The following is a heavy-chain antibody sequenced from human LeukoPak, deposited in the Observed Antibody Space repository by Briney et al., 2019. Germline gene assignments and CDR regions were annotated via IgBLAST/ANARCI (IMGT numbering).Heavy chain of an antibody. CDR1: GGSISSNSYF. CDR3: ASQKTLVRGAIRLFDASDI. Sequence: SETLSLTCTVSGGSISSNSYFWGWLRQPPGKGLEWIGTIHYSGSIYYSPSLKSRLSISIDTSKNQFSLKLSSVTAADTAVYYCASQKTLVRGAIRLFDASDIWGQGTVVTVSS. J-gene: IGHJ3*02. CDR2: IHYSGSI. V-gene: IGHV4-39*01. D-gene: IGHD3-10*01.